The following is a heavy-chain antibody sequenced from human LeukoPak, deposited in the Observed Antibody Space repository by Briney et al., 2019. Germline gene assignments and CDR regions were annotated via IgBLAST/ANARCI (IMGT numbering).Heavy chain of an antibody. CDR2: ISSSTGNT. J-gene: IGHJ4*02. Sequence: ASVKVSCKASGYTFNTYGISWVRQAPGQGLEWMGWISSSTGNTKYAQKLQGRVTMTTDTSTSTAYLEPRSLRSDDAAVYYCARLPLGYCSGTSCLDWGQGTLVTVSS. V-gene: IGHV1-18*01. CDR3: ARLPLGYCSGTSCLD. CDR1: GYTFNTYG. D-gene: IGHD2-2*01.